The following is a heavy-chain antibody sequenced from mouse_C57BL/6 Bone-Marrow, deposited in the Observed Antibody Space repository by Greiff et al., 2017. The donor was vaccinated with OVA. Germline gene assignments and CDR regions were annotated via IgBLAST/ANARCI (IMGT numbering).Heavy chain of an antibody. V-gene: IGHV1-82*01. J-gene: IGHJ1*03. CDR3: ARSHYYGNWYFDV. Sequence: VQLQQSGPELVKPGASVKISCKASGYAFSSSWMNWVKQRPGKGLEWIGRIYPGDGDTNYNGKFKGKATLTADKSSSTAYMQLSSLTSEDSAVYVGARSHYYGNWYFDVWGTGTTVTVSS. D-gene: IGHD1-1*01. CDR1: GYAFSSSW. CDR2: IYPGDGDT.